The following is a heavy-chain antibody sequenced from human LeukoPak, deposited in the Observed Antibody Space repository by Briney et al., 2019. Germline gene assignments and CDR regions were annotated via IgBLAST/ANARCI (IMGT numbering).Heavy chain of an antibody. CDR3: AREYFSSSSGGYYFDS. D-gene: IGHD6-6*01. Sequence: PGGSLRLSCAASGFTFSSYGMHWVRQAPGKGLEWVAVIWYDGSNKYYADSVEGRFTISRDNSKNTLYLQMNILRAEEDSAVYYCAREYFSSSSGGYYFDSWGQGTLVTVSS. CDR2: IWYDGSNK. CDR1: GFTFSSYG. J-gene: IGHJ4*02. V-gene: IGHV3-33*01.